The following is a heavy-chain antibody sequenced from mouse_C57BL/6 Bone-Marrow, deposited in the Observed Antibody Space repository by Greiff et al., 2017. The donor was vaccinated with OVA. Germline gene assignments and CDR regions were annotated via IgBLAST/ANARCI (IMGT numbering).Heavy chain of an antibody. Sequence: VQLQQPGAELVMPGASVKLSCKASGYTFTSYWMHWVKQRPGQGLEWIGEIDPSDSYTNYNQKFKGKSTLTVDKSSSTAYMQLSSLTSEDSAVYYCAREKGYYYAMDYWGQGTSVTVSS. CDR1: GYTFTSYW. CDR3: AREKGYYYAMDY. V-gene: IGHV1-69*01. CDR2: IDPSDSYT. J-gene: IGHJ4*01.